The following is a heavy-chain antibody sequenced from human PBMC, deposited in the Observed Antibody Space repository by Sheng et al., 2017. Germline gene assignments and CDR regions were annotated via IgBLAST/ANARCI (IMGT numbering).Heavy chain of an antibody. Sequence: QVQLQQWGAGLLKPSETLSLTCAVYGGSFSGYYWSWIRQPPGKGLEWIGEIYHNGRTYSNPSLKSRITISIDTSKNQFSLRLSSVTAADTAVYYCARRFSAATNGVVNWFDPGARGTLVTVSS. D-gene: IGHD2-8*01. V-gene: IGHV4-34*01. CDR1: GGSFSGYY. CDR3: ARRFSAATNGVVNWFDP. CDR2: IYHNGRT. J-gene: IGHJ5*02.